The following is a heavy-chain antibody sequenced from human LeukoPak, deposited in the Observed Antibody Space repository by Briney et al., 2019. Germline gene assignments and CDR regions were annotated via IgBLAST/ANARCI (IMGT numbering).Heavy chain of an antibody. CDR3: ARGISKWNWFDP. V-gene: IGHV3-11*01. D-gene: IGHD6-13*01. CDR1: GFTFSDYY. Sequence: GGSLRLSCAASGFTFSDYYMSWIRQAPGKGLEWVSYISSSGGTIYYADSVKGRFTISRDNAKNSPYLQMNSLRAEDTAVYYCARGISKWNWFDPWGQGTLVTVSS. CDR2: ISSSGGTI. J-gene: IGHJ5*02.